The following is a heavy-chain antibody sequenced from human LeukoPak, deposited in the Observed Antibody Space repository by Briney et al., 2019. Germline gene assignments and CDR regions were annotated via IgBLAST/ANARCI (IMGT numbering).Heavy chain of an antibody. V-gene: IGHV4-39*01. Sequence: SETLSLTCTVSGRSLSSSIYYWGWIRPPPVKCLEWIGSIYYCGRTYYNPSINSRVTISVDTSNNQFYLKLSSVTAADTAVSSCARTLEYSTSSHYIDYWGQGTLVTGSS. CDR2: IYYCGRT. CDR3: ARTLEYSTSSHYIDY. CDR1: GRSLSSSIYY. D-gene: IGHD6-6*01. J-gene: IGHJ4*02.